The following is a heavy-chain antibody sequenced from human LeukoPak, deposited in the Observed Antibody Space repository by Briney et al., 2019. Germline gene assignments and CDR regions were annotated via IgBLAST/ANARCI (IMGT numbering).Heavy chain of an antibody. V-gene: IGHV3-23*01. CDR3: AKEDYDFWSGTWGKLKYYFDY. CDR1: GFTFSSYA. D-gene: IGHD3-3*01. CDR2: ISGSGGST. Sequence: HPGGSLRLSCAASGFTFSSYAMSWVRQAPGKGLEWVSAISGSGGSTYYADSVKGRFTISRDNSKNTLYLQMNSLRAEDTAVYYCAKEDYDFWSGTWGKLKYYFDYWGQGTLVTVSS. J-gene: IGHJ4*02.